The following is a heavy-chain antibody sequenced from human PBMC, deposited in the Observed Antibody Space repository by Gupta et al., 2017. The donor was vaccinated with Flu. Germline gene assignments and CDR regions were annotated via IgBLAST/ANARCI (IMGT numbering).Heavy chain of an antibody. CDR2: IYHRGST. CDR3: AAVAGTRLY. Sequence: QVQLQESGPGLVKPSGTLSLTCAVSGGSISSSNWWSWVRQPPGKGLEWIGEIYHRGSTNDNPSLKSRVTISGDKSKNQLSVKMSSVTAADTAVDDCAAVAGTRLYGCQGPMVTVSS. V-gene: IGHV4-4*02. CDR1: GGSISSSNW. D-gene: IGHD6-19*01. J-gene: IGHJ4*02.